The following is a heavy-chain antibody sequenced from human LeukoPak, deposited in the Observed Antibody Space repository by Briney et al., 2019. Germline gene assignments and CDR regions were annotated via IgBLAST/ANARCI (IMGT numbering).Heavy chain of an antibody. J-gene: IGHJ3*02. CDR1: GFTFSSNS. V-gene: IGHV3-21*01. CDR3: AATTPVTVYYSADSFDI. Sequence: GGSLRLSCAASGFTFSSNSMNWVRQAPGKGLEWVSSISSSGSNISYADSVKGRFTISRDNAKNSLYLQMNSLRAEDTAVYYCAATTPVTVYYSADSFDIWGQETRVTVPS. CDR2: ISSSGSNI. D-gene: IGHD4-17*01.